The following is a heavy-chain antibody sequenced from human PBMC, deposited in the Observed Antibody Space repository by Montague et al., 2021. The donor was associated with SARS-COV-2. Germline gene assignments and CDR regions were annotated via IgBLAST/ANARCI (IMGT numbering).Heavy chain of an antibody. CDR3: ATSRGYSGYDDIFDY. CDR2: IYYFGST. CDR1: GGPISSSGYY. D-gene: IGHD5-12*01. V-gene: IGHV4-31*03. Sequence: TLSLTCSVSGGPISSSGYYWSWIRQHPGKGLEWIGHIYYFGSTHYXPSFKSRATISEDTSKDQFSLKLTSVTAADTAVYYCATSRGYSGYDDIFDYWGQGTLVTVSS. J-gene: IGHJ4*02.